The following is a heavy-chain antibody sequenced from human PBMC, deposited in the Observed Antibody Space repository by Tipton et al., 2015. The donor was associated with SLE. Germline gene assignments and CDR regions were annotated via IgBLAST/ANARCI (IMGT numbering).Heavy chain of an antibody. D-gene: IGHD2-2*01. CDR3: ARSGFEPAALGY. CDR1: GFTFSTYP. CDR2: ISSDGSNK. J-gene: IGHJ4*02. V-gene: IGHV3-30*04. Sequence: SLRLSCAASGFTFSTYPMHWVRQAPGKGLEWVAGISSDGSNKYYADAVKGRGTVSRDNAKNTLFLQMHSLRGDDTALYYCARSGFEPAALGYWGQGTLVTVSS.